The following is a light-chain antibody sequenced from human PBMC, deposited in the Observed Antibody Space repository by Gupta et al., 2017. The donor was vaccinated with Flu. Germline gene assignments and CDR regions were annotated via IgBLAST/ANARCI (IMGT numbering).Light chain of an antibody. J-gene: IGLJ2*01. CDR3: EPYMNNGCGD. Sequence: TVTITCGLSSGSVATTFYPSWYQQDPGPAPRMLVDDTNSRSAGVPDRFSGSMPGNTAALQITGAQADDEGYYYCEPYMNNGCGDFGGGTKLTVL. V-gene: IGLV8-61*01. CDR2: DTN. CDR1: SGSVATTFY.